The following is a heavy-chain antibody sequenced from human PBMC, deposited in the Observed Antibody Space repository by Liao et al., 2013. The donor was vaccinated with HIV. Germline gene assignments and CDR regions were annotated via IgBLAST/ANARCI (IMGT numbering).Heavy chain of an antibody. CDR2: MDYSGST. D-gene: IGHD2-15*01. J-gene: IGHJ3*02. Sequence: QLQLQESGPGLVKPSETLSLTCTVSGASISSSSYYWGWIRQPPGKGLEWIGSMDYSGSTYDNPSLKSRVTISIDTSKNQFSLKLTSVTAADTAVYYCVRGGFVGYFKDDPFDIWGQGTM. CDR3: VRGGFVGYFKDDPFDI. CDR1: GASISSSSYY. V-gene: IGHV4-39*07.